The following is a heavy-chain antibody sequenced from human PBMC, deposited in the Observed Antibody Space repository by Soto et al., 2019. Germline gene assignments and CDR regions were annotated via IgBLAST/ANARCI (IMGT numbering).Heavy chain of an antibody. CDR2: IYWDDDK. D-gene: IGHD4-17*01. CDR3: AHYGDYRTAFGI. V-gene: IGHV2-5*02. Sequence: QITLKESGPPLVKPTQTLTLTCTFSGFSLSTSGVGVGWLRQPPGKALEWLALIYWDDDKPYSPSLKSRLTITKDTTKNQVVLTMTNMDPVDTGTYYCAHYGDYRTAFGIWGQGTMVTVSS. CDR1: GFSLSTSGVG. J-gene: IGHJ3*02.